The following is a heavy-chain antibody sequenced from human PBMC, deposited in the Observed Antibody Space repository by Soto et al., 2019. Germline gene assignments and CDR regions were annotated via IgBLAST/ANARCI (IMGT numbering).Heavy chain of an antibody. J-gene: IGHJ4*01. CDR2: INRSRGTA. D-gene: IGHD2-15*01. CDR3: ARIASAGKTFFDY. V-gene: IGHV1-46*01. Sequence: SLKVSCKASGYTFTSYNNHWVRQAPGQGLQWIGAINRSRGTAGYADIFQGRVTMTRTPSTRTIYMMRTSLTPEDTAVYYCARIASAGKTFFDYWG. CDR1: GYTFTSYN.